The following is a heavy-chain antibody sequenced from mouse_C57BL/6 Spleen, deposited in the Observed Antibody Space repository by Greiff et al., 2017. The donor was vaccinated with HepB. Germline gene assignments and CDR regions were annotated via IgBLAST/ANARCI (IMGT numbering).Heavy chain of an antibody. V-gene: IGHV1-55*01. J-gene: IGHJ1*03. CDR3: ASRAIYYDYDGYFDV. D-gene: IGHD2-4*01. Sequence: QVQLQQPGAELVKPGASVKMSCKASGYTFTSYWITWVKQRPGQGLEWIGDIYPGSGSTNYNEKFKSKATLTVDTSSSTAYMQLSSLTSEDSAVEYCASRAIYYDYDGYFDVWGTGTTVTVSS. CDR2: IYPGSGST. CDR1: GYTFTSYW.